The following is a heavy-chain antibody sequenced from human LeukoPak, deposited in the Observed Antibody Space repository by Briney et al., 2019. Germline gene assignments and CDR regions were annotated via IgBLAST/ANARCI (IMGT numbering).Heavy chain of an antibody. D-gene: IGHD3-22*01. V-gene: IGHV3-23*01. CDR1: GFTFTTYA. CDR3: ARRCYDSSGFDY. CDR2: ISGSGGSA. J-gene: IGHJ4*02. Sequence: GGSLRLSCAASGFTFTTYAMSWVRQAPGKGLEWVSAISGSGGSAYYADSVKGRFTISRDNSKNTLYLQMNSLRAEDTAVYYCARRCYDSSGFDYWGQGTLVTVSS.